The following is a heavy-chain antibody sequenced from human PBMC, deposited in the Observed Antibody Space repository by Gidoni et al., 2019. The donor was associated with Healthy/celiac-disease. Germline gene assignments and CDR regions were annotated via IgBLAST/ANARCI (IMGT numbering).Heavy chain of an antibody. CDR2: ISGSGGST. CDR3: ARDYSSSPGGDY. V-gene: IGHV3-23*01. Sequence: EVQLLESGGGLVQPGGSLRLSCQASGFTFSSYAMSWVRQAPGKGMEWVSAISGSGGSTYYADSVKGRFTISRDNSKNTLYLQMNSLRAEDTAVYYCARDYSSSPGGDYWGQGTLVTVSS. J-gene: IGHJ4*02. D-gene: IGHD6-6*01. CDR1: GFTFSSYA.